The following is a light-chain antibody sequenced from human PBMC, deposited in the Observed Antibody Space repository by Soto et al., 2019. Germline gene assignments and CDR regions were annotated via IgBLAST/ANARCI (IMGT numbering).Light chain of an antibody. V-gene: IGKV3-15*01. Sequence: EIVVTQSPAILSVSPGERVTLSCRASQSVLTNLAWYQQKLGQAPRLLIYGASTRATGVPARFSGSGSGTEFILTISSLQSEDFAVYYCQHYNNWLATFGGGIKVDIK. J-gene: IGKJ4*01. CDR2: GAS. CDR1: QSVLTN. CDR3: QHYNNWLAT.